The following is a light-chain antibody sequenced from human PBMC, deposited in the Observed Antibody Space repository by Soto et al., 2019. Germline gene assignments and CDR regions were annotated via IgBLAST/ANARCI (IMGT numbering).Light chain of an antibody. Sequence: ELVLTQSPGTLSLSPGERATLSCRASQNINNNYFAWYQVKPGQAPRLFIYAASTRATGIPDRFSGTVSGTDFTLTISTLEPEDFAVYYCQYYENSPWKFGQGTKVEIK. CDR3: QYYENSPWK. J-gene: IGKJ1*01. CDR1: QNINNNY. V-gene: IGKV3-20*01. CDR2: AAS.